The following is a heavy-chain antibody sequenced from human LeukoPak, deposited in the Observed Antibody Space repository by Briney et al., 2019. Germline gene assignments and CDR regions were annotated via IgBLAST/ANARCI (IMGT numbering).Heavy chain of an antibody. CDR3: ATVRSASHLGE. CDR1: GFAFSSYA. V-gene: IGHV3-23*01. D-gene: IGHD3-16*01. Sequence: GGSLRLSCAASGFAFSSYAMHWVRQAPGKGPEWVSTITGSGDSTYYADSVKGRFTISRDNAKNSLYLQMNSLRDEDTAVYYCATVRSASHLGEWGQGTLVTVSS. J-gene: IGHJ4*02. CDR2: ITGSGDST.